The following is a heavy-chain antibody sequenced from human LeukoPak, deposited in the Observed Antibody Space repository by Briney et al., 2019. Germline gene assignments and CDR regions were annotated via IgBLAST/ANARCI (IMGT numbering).Heavy chain of an antibody. J-gene: IGHJ4*02. CDR1: GGSITNYY. CDR2: IYYSGST. CDR3: ARTTSYTGHVGW. Sequence: SETLSLTCTVSGGSITNYYRSWIRQPPGKGLEWIGYIYYSGSTNYNPSLKSRVTISVDTSKNQFSLTLSSVTAADTAVYYCARTTSYTGHVGWWGQGTLVTVSS. V-gene: IGHV4-59*08. D-gene: IGHD6-19*01.